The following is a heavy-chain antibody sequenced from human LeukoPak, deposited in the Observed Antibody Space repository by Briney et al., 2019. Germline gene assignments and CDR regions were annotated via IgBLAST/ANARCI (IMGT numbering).Heavy chain of an antibody. CDR1: GYTFTGYY. CDR3: ASFSGSGSYSDY. J-gene: IGHJ4*02. V-gene: IGHV1-2*02. Sequence: ASVKVSCKASGYTFTGYYMHWVRQAPGQGLEWMGWINPNSGGTNYAQKFQGRVTMTRGTSISTAYMELSRLRSDDTAAYYCASFSGSGSYSDYWGQGTLVTVSS. D-gene: IGHD3-10*01. CDR2: INPNSGGT.